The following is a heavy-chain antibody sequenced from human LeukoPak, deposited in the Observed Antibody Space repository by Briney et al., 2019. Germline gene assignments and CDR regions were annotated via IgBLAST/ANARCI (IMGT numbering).Heavy chain of an antibody. D-gene: IGHD3-22*01. CDR1: GFTFSSYG. CDR3: ASLSYYYDSSGYYPPYHYYGMDV. CDR2: ISYDGSNK. Sequence: GRSLRLSCAASGFTFSSYGMHWVRQAPGKGLEWVAVISYDGSNKYYADSVKGRFTISRDNSKNTLYLQMNSLRAEDTAVYYCASLSYYYDSSGYYPPYHYYGMDVWGQGTTVTVSS. V-gene: IGHV3-30*03. J-gene: IGHJ6*02.